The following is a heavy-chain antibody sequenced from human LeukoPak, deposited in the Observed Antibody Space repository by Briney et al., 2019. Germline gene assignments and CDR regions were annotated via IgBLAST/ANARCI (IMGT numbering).Heavy chain of an antibody. D-gene: IGHD5-24*01. V-gene: IGHV4-31*03. Sequence: SETLSLTCTVSGGSISSGGYYWSWIRQHPGKGLEWIGYIYYSGSTYYNPSLKSRVTISVDTSKNQFSLKLSSVTAADTAVYYCARRRDSKERDNYYYYYGMDVWGQGTTVTVSS. CDR2: IYYSGST. CDR3: ARRRDSKERDNYYYYYGMDV. J-gene: IGHJ6*02. CDR1: GGSISSGGYY.